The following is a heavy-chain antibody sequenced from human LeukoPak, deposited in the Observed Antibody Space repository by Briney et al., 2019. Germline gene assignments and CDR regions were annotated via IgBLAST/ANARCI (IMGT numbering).Heavy chain of an antibody. V-gene: IGHV1-2*02. CDR1: GYTFTGYY. CDR3: ARARLSVPYYFDY. D-gene: IGHD6-6*01. CDR2: INPNSGGT. J-gene: IGHJ4*02. Sequence: ASVKVSCKASGYTFTGYYMHWVRQAPGQGLEWMGWINPNSGGTNYAQKFQGRVTVTRDTSITTAYMELSRLRSEDTAVYYCARARLSVPYYFDYWGQGSLVTVSS.